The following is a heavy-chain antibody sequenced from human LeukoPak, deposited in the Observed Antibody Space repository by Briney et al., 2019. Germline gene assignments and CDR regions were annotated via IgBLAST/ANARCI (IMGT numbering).Heavy chain of an antibody. V-gene: IGHV1-69*13. CDR2: IIPIFGTA. CDR3: ARRLGYCTNGVCYSWYFDL. J-gene: IGHJ2*01. Sequence: SVKVSCKASGGTFSSYTISWVRQAPGQGLEWMGGIIPIFGTANYAQKFQGRVTITAGESTSTAYMELSSLRSEDTAVYYCARRLGYCTNGVCYSWYFDLWGRGTLVTVSS. D-gene: IGHD2-8*01. CDR1: GGTFSSYT.